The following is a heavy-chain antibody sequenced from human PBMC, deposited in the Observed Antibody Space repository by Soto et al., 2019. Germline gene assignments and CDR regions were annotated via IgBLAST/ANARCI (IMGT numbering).Heavy chain of an antibody. CDR1: GGTFSRYA. V-gene: IGHV1-69*13. CDR2: IIPIFGTA. Sequence: SVKVSCKASGGTFSRYAISWVRQAPGQGLEWMGGIIPIFGTANYAQKFQGRGTITADESTSTAYMELSSLRSEDTAVYYCARPLGYYYGMDVGGKGTTVPVS. J-gene: IGHJ6*04. CDR3: ARPLGYYYGMDV.